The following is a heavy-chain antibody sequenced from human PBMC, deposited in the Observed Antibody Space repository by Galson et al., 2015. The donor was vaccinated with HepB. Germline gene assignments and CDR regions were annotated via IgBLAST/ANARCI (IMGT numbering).Heavy chain of an antibody. CDR3: VKGDPSSGCFDY. V-gene: IGHV3-64D*06. Sequence: SLRLSCAASGFTFSSYAMHWVRQAPGEGLEYVSAISSNGGSTYYADSVKGRFTISRDNSKNTLYLQMSSLRAEDTAVYYCVKGDPSSGCFDYWGQGTLVTVSS. D-gene: IGHD6-19*01. CDR2: ISSNGGST. J-gene: IGHJ4*02. CDR1: GFTFSSYA.